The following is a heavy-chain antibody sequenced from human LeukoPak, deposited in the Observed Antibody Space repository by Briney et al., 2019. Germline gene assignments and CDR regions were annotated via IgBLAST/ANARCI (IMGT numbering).Heavy chain of an antibody. J-gene: IGHJ2*01. CDR1: GYTFTGYY. V-gene: IGHV1-18*04. CDR3: ARGWLQPYWYFDL. Sequence: GALVKVSCKASGYTFTGYYMHWVRQAPGQGLEWMGWISPYNGNADYTQKLQGRVTMTTDTSTTTAYMELRSLRSDDTAVYYCARGWLQPYWYFDLWGRGTLVTVSS. CDR2: ISPYNGNA. D-gene: IGHD5-24*01.